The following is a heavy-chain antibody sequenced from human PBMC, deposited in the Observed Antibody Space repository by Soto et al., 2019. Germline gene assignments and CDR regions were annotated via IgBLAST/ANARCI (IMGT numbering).Heavy chain of an antibody. CDR3: AKGEGSSGYYSLFES. CDR2: ISWDSGSI. Sequence: EVQLVESGGGLVQPGRSLRLSCAASGFTFDDYAMHWVRQAPGKGLEWVSGISWDSGSIGYADSVKGRFIISRDNAKNARYLQMNSLRAEDTALYYCAKGEGSSGYYSLFESWGQGTLVTVSS. J-gene: IGHJ4*02. D-gene: IGHD3-22*01. V-gene: IGHV3-9*01. CDR1: GFTFDDYA.